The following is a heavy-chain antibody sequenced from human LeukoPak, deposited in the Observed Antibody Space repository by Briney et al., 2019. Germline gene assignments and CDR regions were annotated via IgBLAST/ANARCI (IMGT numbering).Heavy chain of an antibody. J-gene: IGHJ6*02. CDR2: IIPIFGTA. D-gene: IGHD2-2*01. V-gene: IGHV1-69*01. CDR1: GGTFSSYA. Sequence: ASVKVSCKASGGTFSSYAISWVRQAPGQGLEWMGGIIPIFGTANYAQKFQGRVTITADESTSTAYMELSSLRSEDMAVYYCARETRTFSIVVVPAAMWPYYYYGMDVWGQGTTVTVSS. CDR3: ARETRTFSIVVVPAAMWPYYYYGMDV.